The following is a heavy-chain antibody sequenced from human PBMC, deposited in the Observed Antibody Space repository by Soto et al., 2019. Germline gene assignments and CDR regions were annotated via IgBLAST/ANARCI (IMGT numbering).Heavy chain of an antibody. V-gene: IGHV3-74*01. CDR2: INTDGTTT. D-gene: IGHD3-16*01. CDR3: AKDLSWGQCDY. CDR1: GFTFSTYW. Sequence: EVQLVESGGGLVQPGGSLRLSCAASGFTFSTYWMHWVRQDPGKGLVWVSTINTDGTTTFYADSVKGRVTISRDNAKNTLYMQMNSLRDEDTAVYYCAKDLSWGQCDYWGQGTLVTVSS. J-gene: IGHJ4*02.